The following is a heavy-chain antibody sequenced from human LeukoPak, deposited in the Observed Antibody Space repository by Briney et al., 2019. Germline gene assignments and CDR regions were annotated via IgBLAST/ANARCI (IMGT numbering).Heavy chain of an antibody. CDR2: IWYDGSNK. J-gene: IGHJ4*02. D-gene: IGHD3-22*01. CDR1: GFTFSSYG. V-gene: IGHV3-33*01. Sequence: PGGSLRLSCAASGFTFSSYGMHWVRQAPGKGLEWVAVIWYDGSNKYYADSVKGRFTISRANSKNTLYLQMTSLRAEDTAVYYCAREGALDYDSSGYYTPRVGYFDYWGQGTLVTVSS. CDR3: AREGALDYDSSGYYTPRVGYFDY.